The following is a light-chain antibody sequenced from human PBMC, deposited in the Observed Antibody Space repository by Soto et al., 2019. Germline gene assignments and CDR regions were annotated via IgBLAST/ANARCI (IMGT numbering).Light chain of an antibody. CDR3: ATWDANPSVL. V-gene: IGLV1-47*01. Sequence: QSVLTQPPSASGTPGQRVTISCSGSSSNIGTNYVYWYQHLPGTAPKLLIYRNNQRPSGVPDRFSGSKSGTSASLAISGLRSEDEADNYCATWDANPSVLVGGGTKATVL. CDR2: RNN. J-gene: IGLJ2*01. CDR1: SSNIGTNY.